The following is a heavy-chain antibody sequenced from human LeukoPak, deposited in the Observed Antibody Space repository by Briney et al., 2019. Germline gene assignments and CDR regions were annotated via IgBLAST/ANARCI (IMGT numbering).Heavy chain of an antibody. CDR3: ANWIGSSSRDY. Sequence: GGSLRLSCAASGFTFSTYAMTWVRQAPGKGLEWVSGINSNGDEIYYADSVRGRFTTSRDNSNNALYLQMDSLRTEDTAVYYCANWIGSSSRDYWSQGTLVTVSS. J-gene: IGHJ4*02. CDR1: GFTFSTYA. CDR2: INSNGDEI. V-gene: IGHV3-23*01. D-gene: IGHD6-6*01.